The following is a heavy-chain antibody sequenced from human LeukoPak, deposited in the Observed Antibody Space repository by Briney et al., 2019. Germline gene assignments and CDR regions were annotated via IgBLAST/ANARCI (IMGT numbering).Heavy chain of an antibody. CDR2: INPSGGST. V-gene: IGHV1-46*01. D-gene: IGHD3-3*01. Sequence: ASVKVSCKASGYTFTSYYMHWVRQAPGRGLEWMGIINPSGGSTSYAQKFQGRVTMTRDTSTSTVYMELSSLRSEDTAVYYCARGAPDFWSGYFPPCVDPWGQGTLVTVSS. CDR3: ARGAPDFWSGYFPPCVDP. J-gene: IGHJ5*02. CDR1: GYTFTSYY.